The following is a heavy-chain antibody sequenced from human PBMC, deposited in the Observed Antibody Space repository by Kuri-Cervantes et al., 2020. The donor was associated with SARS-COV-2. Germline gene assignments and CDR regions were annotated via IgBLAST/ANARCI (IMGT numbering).Heavy chain of an antibody. CDR2: IWYDGSNE. V-gene: IGHV3-33*01. Sequence: GESLKISCAASGFSFRNYGMHWVRQAPDKGLEWVAGIWYDGSNENYADSVKGRFIVSRDNSKNTLYLQVNSLRAEDTAVYYCARDSNCGGNCVGRQPLDHWGQGTLVTVSS. CDR3: ARDSNCGGNCVGRQPLDH. J-gene: IGHJ4*02. D-gene: IGHD2-21*02. CDR1: GFSFRNYG.